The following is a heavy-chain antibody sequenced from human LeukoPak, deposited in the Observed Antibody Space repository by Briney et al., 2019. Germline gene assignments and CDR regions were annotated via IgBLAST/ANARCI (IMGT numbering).Heavy chain of an antibody. CDR3: ATESPRSSCGGGSCYLHY. J-gene: IGHJ4*02. Sequence: SVKVSCKASGDTFNTYAVTWLRQAPGQGLECLGAIIPLFKTTNYAQKFQGRVAITVDESTNTAYMELSSLTSEDTAVYYCATESPRSSCGGGSCYLHYWGQGTLVSVSS. CDR2: IIPLFKTT. V-gene: IGHV1-69*19. D-gene: IGHD2-15*01. CDR1: GDTFNTYA.